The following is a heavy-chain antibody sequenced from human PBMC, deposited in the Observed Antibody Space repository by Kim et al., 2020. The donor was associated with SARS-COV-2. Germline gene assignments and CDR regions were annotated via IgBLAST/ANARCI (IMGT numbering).Heavy chain of an antibody. V-gene: IGHV4-39*02. CDR3: ARKGMATITATYFDN. J-gene: IGHJ4*01. D-gene: IGHD5-12*01. Sequence: SETLSLTCAVSGGSISSNYYCWGWIRQPPGKGLDGIGNIHVSRTTYYNPSLKSRISIALATTKNHISLSLNSAAATATALYSCARKGMATITATYFDNWG. CDR1: GGSISSNYYC. CDR2: IHVSRTT.